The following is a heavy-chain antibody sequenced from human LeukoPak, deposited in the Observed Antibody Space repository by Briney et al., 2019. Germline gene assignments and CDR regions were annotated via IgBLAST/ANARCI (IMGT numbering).Heavy chain of an antibody. Sequence: GGSLRLSCAASGFTFSSYSMNWVRQAPGKGLEWVSSISTSSSYIYYADSVKGRFTIARDNAKNSLYLQMNSLRAEDTAVYYCARGAPWAFDIWGQGTMVTVSS. CDR1: GFTFSSYS. J-gene: IGHJ3*02. CDR3: ARGAPWAFDI. CDR2: ISTSSSYI. V-gene: IGHV3-21*01.